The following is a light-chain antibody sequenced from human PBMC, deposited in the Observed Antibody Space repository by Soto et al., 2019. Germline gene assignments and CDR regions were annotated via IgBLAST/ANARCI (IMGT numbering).Light chain of an antibody. V-gene: IGKV1-5*03. Sequence: DIQMTQSPSILSASVGDRVTVTCRASQSISSWVAWYQQKPGKAPNHLIYKASHLENGVPSRFSGSGSGTEFTLTISSLQPGDFATYYCQHYNTYPWTFGQGTKVDI. CDR1: QSISSW. J-gene: IGKJ1*01. CDR3: QHYNTYPWT. CDR2: KAS.